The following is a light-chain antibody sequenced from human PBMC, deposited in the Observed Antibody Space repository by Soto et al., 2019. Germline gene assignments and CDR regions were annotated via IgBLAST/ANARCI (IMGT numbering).Light chain of an antibody. CDR3: SSHTTTNTLVV. CDR1: SSDIGDYNY. J-gene: IGLJ2*01. V-gene: IGLV2-14*01. CDR2: EVS. Sequence: QSALTQPASVSGSPGQSITISCTGTSSDIGDYNYVSWFQQHPGKAPKLMIYEVSSRPSGVSNRFSGSKSGNTASLTISGLQAEDEADYYCSSHTTTNTLVVFGGGTKLTVL.